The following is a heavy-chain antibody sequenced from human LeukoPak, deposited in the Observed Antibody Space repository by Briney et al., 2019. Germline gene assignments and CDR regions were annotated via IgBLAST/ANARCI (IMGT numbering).Heavy chain of an antibody. CDR2: IDYSGST. V-gene: IGHV4-59*01. J-gene: IGHJ6*03. D-gene: IGHD5-18*01. CDR1: GGSISSYY. CDR3: AREIQLWLPPYYYYYMDV. Sequence: PSETLSLTCTVSGGSISSYYWSWIRQPPGNGLEWIGYIDYSGSTNYNPSLKPRVTISVDTSKNQFSLKLRSVTAADTAVYYCAREIQLWLPPYYYYYMDVWGKGTTVTVSS.